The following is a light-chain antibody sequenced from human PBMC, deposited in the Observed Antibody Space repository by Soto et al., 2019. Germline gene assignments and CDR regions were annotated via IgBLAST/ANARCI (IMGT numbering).Light chain of an antibody. Sequence: QSALTQPASVSGSPGQSITISCTGISSDVGNYNLASWYQQHPDKAPQLMIYEVTKRPSGISNRFSGSKSGNTASLTISGLQTEDEADYYCCSYAGRSHYVFGSGTKLTVL. V-gene: IGLV2-23*02. CDR2: EVT. CDR1: SSDVGNYNL. J-gene: IGLJ1*01. CDR3: CSYAGRSHYV.